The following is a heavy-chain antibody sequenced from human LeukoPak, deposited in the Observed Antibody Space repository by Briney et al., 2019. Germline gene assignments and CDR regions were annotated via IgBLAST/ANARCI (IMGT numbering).Heavy chain of an antibody. V-gene: IGHV3-21*01. CDR1: GFIFSSYN. J-gene: IGHJ4*02. Sequence: GGSLRLSCAASGFIFSSYNMNWVRQAPGKGLEWVSSISGGSSYIYYADSVKGRFTISRDNAKNSLYLQMDSLRADDTAVYYCARDHSSSYYSYDFWSQGALVTVSS. D-gene: IGHD6-13*01. CDR2: ISGGSSYI. CDR3: ARDHSSSYYSYDF.